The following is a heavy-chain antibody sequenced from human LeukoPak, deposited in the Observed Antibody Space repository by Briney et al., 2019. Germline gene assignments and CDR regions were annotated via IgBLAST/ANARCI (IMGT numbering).Heavy chain of an antibody. V-gene: IGHV4-39*01. D-gene: IGHD5-12*01. J-gene: IGHJ3*02. CDR2: IYYSGST. Sequence: PSETLSLTCTVSGGSISSSSYYWDWFLQPPGEGLEWNGRIYYSGSTYYNPSLKSRVTISVDTSKNQFSLKLSSVTAADTAVYYCARHSRSGYSGYENAFDIRGQGTMVTVSS. CDR3: ARHSRSGYSGYENAFDI. CDR1: GGSISSSSYY.